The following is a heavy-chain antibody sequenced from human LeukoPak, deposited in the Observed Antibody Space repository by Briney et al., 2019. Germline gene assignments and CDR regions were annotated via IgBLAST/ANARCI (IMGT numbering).Heavy chain of an antibody. CDR1: GYSFTGYY. V-gene: IGHV1-2*02. Sequence: ASVKVSCKASGYSFTGYYMHWVRQAPEQGLEWMGWINPNSGGTNYAQKFQGRVTMTRDTSISTAYMELRRLRSNDTSVYYCAREQAVVVPASSHYWPQEPLLPVSS. CDR3: AREQAVVVPASSHY. CDR2: INPNSGGT. D-gene: IGHD2-2*01. J-gene: IGHJ4*02.